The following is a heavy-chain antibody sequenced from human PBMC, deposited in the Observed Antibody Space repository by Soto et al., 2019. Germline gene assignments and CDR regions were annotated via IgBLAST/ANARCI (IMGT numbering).Heavy chain of an antibody. CDR1: GFTFSSYA. Sequence: EVQLLESGGGLVQHGGSLRLSCAASGFTFSSYAMSWVRQAPGKGLEWVSAISGSGGSTYYADSVKGRFTISRDNSKNTQYLQINNLRAEDTAVYYCAKGYCSGGSCYPPYDAFDIWGQGTMVTVSS. CDR2: ISGSGGST. J-gene: IGHJ3*02. D-gene: IGHD2-15*01. CDR3: AKGYCSGGSCYPPYDAFDI. V-gene: IGHV3-23*01.